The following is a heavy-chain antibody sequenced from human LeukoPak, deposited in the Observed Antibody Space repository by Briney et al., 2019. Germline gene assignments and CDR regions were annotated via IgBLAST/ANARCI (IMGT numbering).Heavy chain of an antibody. J-gene: IGHJ3*01. CDR2: IYSGGST. D-gene: IGHD6-19*01. V-gene: IGHV3-53*01. Sequence: AGGSLILPGSASGFTVNSIYMSGVRHAPGKGLEWVSVIYSGGSTYYADSVKGRFTISRDNPKNTVYLQMNSLRAEDTAVYFCARAVPIGTGWDAFDVWGQGTLVTVAS. CDR1: GFTVNSIY. CDR3: ARAVPIGTGWDAFDV.